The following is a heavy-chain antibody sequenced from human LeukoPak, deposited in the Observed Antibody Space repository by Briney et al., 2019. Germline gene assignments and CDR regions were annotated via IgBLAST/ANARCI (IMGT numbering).Heavy chain of an antibody. CDR1: GFTFSSYG. Sequence: GGSLRLSCAASGFTFSSYGMHWVRQAPGKGLEWVAVISYDGSNKYYADSVKGRFTISRDNSKNTLYLQMNSLRAEDTAVYYCAKDLAYGWELSSFDYWGQGTLVTVSS. CDR2: ISYDGSNK. D-gene: IGHD1-26*01. V-gene: IGHV3-30*18. J-gene: IGHJ4*02. CDR3: AKDLAYGWELSSFDY.